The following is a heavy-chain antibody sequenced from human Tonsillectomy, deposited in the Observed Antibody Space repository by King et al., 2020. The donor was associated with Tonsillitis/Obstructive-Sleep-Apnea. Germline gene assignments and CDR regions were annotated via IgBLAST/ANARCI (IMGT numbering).Heavy chain of an antibody. J-gene: IGHJ3*02. V-gene: IGHV4-34*01. D-gene: IGHD3-3*01. CDR1: GGSFSGYY. CDR2: INHSGST. CDR3: ARVGVTMFGVVKAFDI. Sequence: VQLQQWGAGLLKPSETLSLTCGVYGGSFSGYYWSWIRQPPGKGLEWIGEINHSGSTNYSPSLMTRVTISIDTSKNQFSLRLSSVTAADTAVYYCARVGVTMFGVVKAFDIWGQGTMVTVSS.